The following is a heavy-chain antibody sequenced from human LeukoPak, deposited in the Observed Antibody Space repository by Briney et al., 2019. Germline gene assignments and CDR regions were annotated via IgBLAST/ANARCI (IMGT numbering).Heavy chain of an antibody. CDR1: GGSISSYY. CDR2: IYYSGST. CDR3: ARDEYYYGSGSYLYYMDV. V-gene: IGHV4-4*08. D-gene: IGHD3-10*01. Sequence: NPSETLSLTCTVSGGSISSYYWSWIRQPPGKGLEWIGYIYYSGSTNYNPSLKSRVTISVDTSKNQFSLKLSSVTAADTAVYYCARDEYYYGSGSYLYYMDVWGEGTTVTISS. J-gene: IGHJ6*03.